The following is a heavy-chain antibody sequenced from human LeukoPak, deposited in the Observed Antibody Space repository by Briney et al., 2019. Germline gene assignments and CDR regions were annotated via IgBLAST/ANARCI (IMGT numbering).Heavy chain of an antibody. J-gene: IGHJ6*03. CDR3: ARHVAWCHEQIVVVPAAMECGRGYYYYYMDV. CDR1: GYTFTSYG. D-gene: IGHD2-2*01. V-gene: IGHV1-18*01. CDR2: ISAYNGNT. Sequence: ASVKVSCKASGYTFTSYGISWVRQAPGQGLEWMGWISAYNGNTNYAQKLQGRVTMTTDTSTSTAYMELRSLRSDDTAVYYCARHVAWCHEQIVVVPAAMECGRGYYYYYMDVWGKGTTVTVSS.